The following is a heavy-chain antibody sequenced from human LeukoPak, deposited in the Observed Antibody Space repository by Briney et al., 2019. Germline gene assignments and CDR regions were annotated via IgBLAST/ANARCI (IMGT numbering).Heavy chain of an antibody. CDR2: INPNSGGT. V-gene: IGHV1-2*02. J-gene: IGHJ5*02. CDR3: ARVSYYDFWSGYYSKKYNWFDP. Sequence: GASVKVSCKASGYTFTCYYMHWVRQAPGQGLEWMGWINPNSGGTNYAQKFQGRVTMTRDTSISTAHMELSRLRSDDTAVYYCARVSYYDFWSGYYSKKYNWFDPWGQGALVTVSS. D-gene: IGHD3-3*01. CDR1: GYTFTCYY.